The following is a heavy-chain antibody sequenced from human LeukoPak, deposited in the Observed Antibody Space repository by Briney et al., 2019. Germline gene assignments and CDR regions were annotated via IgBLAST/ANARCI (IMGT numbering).Heavy chain of an antibody. CDR2: INWNGDNT. Sequence: GGSLRLSCVASGFTFDDYAMSWVHQAPGKGLEWVSGINWNGDNTVYADSVKGRFTISRDNAKNSLYLQMNSLRAEDTALYYCAKDKKAAAGTYVFDYWGQGTLVTVSS. V-gene: IGHV3-20*04. J-gene: IGHJ4*02. D-gene: IGHD6-13*01. CDR1: GFTFDDYA. CDR3: AKDKKAAAGTYVFDY.